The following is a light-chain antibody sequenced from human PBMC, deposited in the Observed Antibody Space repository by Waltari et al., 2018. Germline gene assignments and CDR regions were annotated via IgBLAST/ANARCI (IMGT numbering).Light chain of an antibody. Sequence: QLVXTQSPSAXXXXGASVKFTXXXSXGXXXXXIXWXXQQPEKGPRDLMKVNSDGSHSTGDEIPDRFSGSGSGTARYLTISSVQSEEEADYYCQTGGHGTWVFGGGTKLTVL. J-gene: IGLJ3*02. CDR1: XGXXXXX. CDR2: VNSDGSH. V-gene: IGLV4-69*01. CDR3: QTGGHGTWV.